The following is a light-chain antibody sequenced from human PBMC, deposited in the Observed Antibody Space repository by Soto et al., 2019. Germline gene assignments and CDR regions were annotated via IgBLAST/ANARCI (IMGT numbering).Light chain of an antibody. Sequence: QSALTQPASVSGSPGQSITISCTGTSSDVGSYNLVSWYQQHPGKAPKLMIYEGSKRPSGVSNRFSGSKSGNTASLTISGLQAEDEADYYCCSYAGRSTLVFGGGNKVTVL. CDR2: EGS. CDR3: CSYAGRSTLV. CDR1: SSDVGSYNL. J-gene: IGLJ2*01. V-gene: IGLV2-23*01.